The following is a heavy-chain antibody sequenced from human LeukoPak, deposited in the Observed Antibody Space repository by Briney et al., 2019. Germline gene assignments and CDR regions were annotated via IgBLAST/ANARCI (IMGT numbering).Heavy chain of an antibody. D-gene: IGHD6-13*01. CDR2: IYTSGST. Sequence: PSETLSLTCTVSGGSISSGSYYWSWIRQPAGKGLEWIGRIYTSGSTNYNPSLKSRVTISVDTSKNQFSLKLSSVTAADTAVYYCARLRPYSSSIPIPHKRYYYHGMDVWGQGTTVTVSS. CDR1: GGSISSGSYY. V-gene: IGHV4-61*02. CDR3: ARLRPYSSSIPIPHKRYYYHGMDV. J-gene: IGHJ6*02.